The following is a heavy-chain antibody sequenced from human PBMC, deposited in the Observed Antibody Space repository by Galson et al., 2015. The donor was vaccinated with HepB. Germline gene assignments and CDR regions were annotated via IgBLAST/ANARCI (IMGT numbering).Heavy chain of an antibody. J-gene: IGHJ6*02. CDR3: ARGVSRRTGRYYHYYGMDV. Sequence: SVKVSCKASGYTFTSYDINWVRQATGQGLEWMGWMNPNSGNTGYAQKFQGRVTMTRNTSISTAYMELSSLRSEDTAVYYCARGVSRRTGRYYHYYGMDVWGQGTTVTVSS. CDR2: MNPNSGNT. D-gene: IGHD1-1*01. V-gene: IGHV1-8*01. CDR1: GYTFTSYD.